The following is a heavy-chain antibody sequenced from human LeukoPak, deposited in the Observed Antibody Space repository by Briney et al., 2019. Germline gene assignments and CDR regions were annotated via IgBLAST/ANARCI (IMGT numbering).Heavy chain of an antibody. V-gene: IGHV5-51*01. CDR3: ARRGYCGGDCYSDY. J-gene: IGHJ4*02. CDR1: GYSFATCW. D-gene: IGHD2-21*01. Sequence: GESLKISCKGSGYSFATCWIGWVRQMPGKGLECMGIIYPGDSDTRYSPSFQGQVTISADKSISTAFLQWSSLKASDTAMYYCARRGYCGGDCYSDYWGQGTLVTVSS. CDR2: IYPGDSDT.